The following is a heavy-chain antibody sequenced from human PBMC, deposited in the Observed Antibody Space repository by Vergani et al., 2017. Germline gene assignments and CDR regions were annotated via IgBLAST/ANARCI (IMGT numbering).Heavy chain of an antibody. D-gene: IGHD4-17*01. CDR2: ISYDGSNK. CDR3: ARARSYYGDYGGVFDY. Sequence: QVQLQESGGGVVQPGRSLRLSCAASGFTFSSYAMHWVRQAPGKGLEWVAVISYDGSNKYYADSVKGRFTISRDNSKNPLYLQMNSLRAEDTAVYYCARARSYYGDYGGVFDYGGQGTLVTVSS. CDR1: GFTFSSYA. J-gene: IGHJ4*02. V-gene: IGHV3-30*04.